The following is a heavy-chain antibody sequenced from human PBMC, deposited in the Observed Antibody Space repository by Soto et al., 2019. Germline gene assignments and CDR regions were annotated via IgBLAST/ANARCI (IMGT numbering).Heavy chain of an antibody. V-gene: IGHV4-59*01. Sequence: PSETLSLTCTVSGDSISSYYWNWIRQSPGEGLEWIGYIYYSGSTNYNPSLTSRVTISIDTSKNQFSLKLRSVTATDTAVYYCARQNDLQWLVRGSWFDPWGQGILVTVSS. CDR2: IYYSGST. CDR1: GDSISSYY. D-gene: IGHD6-19*01. CDR3: ARQNDLQWLVRGSWFDP. J-gene: IGHJ5*02.